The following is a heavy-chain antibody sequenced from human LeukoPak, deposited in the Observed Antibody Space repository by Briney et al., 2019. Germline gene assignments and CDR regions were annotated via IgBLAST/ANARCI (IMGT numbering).Heavy chain of an antibody. CDR1: GGSISSYY. CDR2: IYYSGST. Sequence: PSETLSLTCTVSGGSISSYYWSWIQQPPGKGLEWIGYIYYSGSTNYNPSLKSRVTISVDTSKNQFSLKLSSVTAADTAVYYCAREGPYSGYDLLFDYWGQGTLVTVSS. V-gene: IGHV4-59*01. J-gene: IGHJ4*02. CDR3: AREGPYSGYDLLFDY. D-gene: IGHD5-12*01.